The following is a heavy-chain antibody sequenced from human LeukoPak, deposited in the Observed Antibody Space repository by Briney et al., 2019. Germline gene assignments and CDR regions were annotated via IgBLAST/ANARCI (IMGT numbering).Heavy chain of an antibody. J-gene: IGHJ4*02. V-gene: IGHV1-18*01. CDR3: ARDMSVVVPAAIVY. Sequence: GASVKVSCKAFGYIFTSYGISWVRQAPGQGLEWMGWISAYNGNTNYAQKLQGRVTMTTDTSTSTAYMELRSLRSDDTAVYYCARDMSVVVPAAIVYWGQGTLVTVSS. CDR1: GYIFTSYG. D-gene: IGHD2-2*02. CDR2: ISAYNGNT.